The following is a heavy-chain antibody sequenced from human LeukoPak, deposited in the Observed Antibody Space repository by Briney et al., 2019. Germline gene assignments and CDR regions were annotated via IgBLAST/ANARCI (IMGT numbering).Heavy chain of an antibody. CDR1: GGSISSSSYY. CDR3: ARRGEWELLHFDY. CDR2: IYYSGST. D-gene: IGHD1-26*01. Sequence: SETLSLTCTVSGGSISSSSYYWGWIRQPPGKGLEWIGSIYYSGSTYYNPSLKSRVTISVDTSKNQFSLKLSSVTAADTAVYYCARRGEWELLHFDYWGQGTLVTVSS. V-gene: IGHV4-39*01. J-gene: IGHJ4*02.